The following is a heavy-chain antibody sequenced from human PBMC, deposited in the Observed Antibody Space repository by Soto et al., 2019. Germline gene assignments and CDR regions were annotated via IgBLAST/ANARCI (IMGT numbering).Heavy chain of an antibody. J-gene: IGHJ3*02. Sequence: PGGSLRLSCAASGFTFSSYVMHWVRQAPGKGLEWVAVISYDGSNKYYADSVKGRFTISRDNSKNTLYLQMNSLRAEDTAVYYCARQGGSGSDAFDIWGQGKMVTVSS. CDR2: ISYDGSNK. V-gene: IGHV3-30*03. CDR1: GFTFSSYV. CDR3: ARQGGSGSDAFDI. D-gene: IGHD6-19*01.